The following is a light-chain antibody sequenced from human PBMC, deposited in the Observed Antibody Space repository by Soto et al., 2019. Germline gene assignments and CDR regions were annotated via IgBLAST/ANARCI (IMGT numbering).Light chain of an antibody. CDR1: QSVSSNY. J-gene: IGKJ1*01. Sequence: EIVLTQSPGTLSLSPGERATLSCRASQSVSSNYLAWYQQKPGQAPRLLIYATSSRATGIPDRFSGSGSGTDFTLAISRLEPEDVAVYYCHQYGYSSWTFGQGTKVEIK. V-gene: IGKV3-20*01. CDR3: HQYGYSSWT. CDR2: ATS.